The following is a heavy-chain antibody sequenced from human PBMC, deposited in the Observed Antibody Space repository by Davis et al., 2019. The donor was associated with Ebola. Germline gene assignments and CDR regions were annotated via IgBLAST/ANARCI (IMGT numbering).Heavy chain of an antibody. Sequence: GESLKISCAASGFTVSSNYMSWVRQAPGKGLEWVSIIGTGYDTYYTDSVKGRFTISRDNSKNTLYLQMNSLRAEDTAVYYCAKDRGMLWGQGTLVTVSS. V-gene: IGHV3-53*05. CDR3: AKDRGML. D-gene: IGHD2-8*01. CDR2: IGTGYDT. J-gene: IGHJ4*02. CDR1: GFTVSSNY.